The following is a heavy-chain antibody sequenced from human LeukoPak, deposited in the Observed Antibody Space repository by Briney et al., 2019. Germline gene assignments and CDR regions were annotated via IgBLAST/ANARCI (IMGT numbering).Heavy chain of an antibody. D-gene: IGHD6-19*01. CDR3: AKRRAGPGSFEPPHS. CDR1: GFIFTTYG. CDR2: ISYDGNDK. J-gene: IGHJ4*02. V-gene: IGHV3-30*18. Sequence: GGSLRLSCAASGFIFTTYGMYWVPQAPGEGLECGAVISYDGNDKYYADSVKGRFTIPRDNPKNTLYLQMNSLRPEDTAVYYCAKRRAGPGSFEPPHSWGQGSMVTVSS.